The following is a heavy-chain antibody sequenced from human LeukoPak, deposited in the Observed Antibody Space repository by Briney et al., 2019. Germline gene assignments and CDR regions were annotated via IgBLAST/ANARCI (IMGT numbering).Heavy chain of an antibody. CDR3: ARGDYGDQKFWH. V-gene: IGHV3-48*03. CDR2: ISSSGSTI. Sequence: PGGSLRLSCAASGFTFSSYEMNWVRQAPGKGLEWVSYISSSGSTIYYADSVKGRFTISRDNAKNSLYLQMNSLRAEDTAVYYCARGDYGDQKFWHWGQGTLATVSS. CDR1: GFTFSSYE. J-gene: IGHJ1*01. D-gene: IGHD4-17*01.